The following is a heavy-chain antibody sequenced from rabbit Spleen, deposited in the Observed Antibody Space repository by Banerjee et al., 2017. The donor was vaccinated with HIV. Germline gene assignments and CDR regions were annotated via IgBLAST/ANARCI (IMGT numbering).Heavy chain of an antibody. V-gene: IGHV1S47*01. CDR2: IANGDGST. D-gene: IGHD7-1*01. CDR3: ARESSYAGYAGYGPWYFNL. CDR1: GFDFSSNA. J-gene: IGHJ4*01. Sequence: QEQLVESGGGLVQPEGSLTLTCKASGFDFSSNAMCWVRQAPGKGPEWIACIANGDGSTYYASWVNGRFTISRSISLNTVTLQMTSLTAADTATYFCARESSYAGYAGYGPWYFNLWGQGTLVTVS.